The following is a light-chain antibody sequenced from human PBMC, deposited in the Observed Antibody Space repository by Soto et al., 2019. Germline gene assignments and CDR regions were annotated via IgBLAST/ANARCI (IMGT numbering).Light chain of an antibody. Sequence: QSVLTQPSSVSASPGQSISISCTGTSDDIGAYDYVSWYQQHPGKAPKLILYAVSNRPSGVSTRFSGPKSGSTASLIISRLQTEDEADYYCVSYTSSTTYVFGTGTKVTVL. CDR2: AVS. V-gene: IGLV2-14*01. J-gene: IGLJ1*01. CDR1: SDDIGAYDY. CDR3: VSYTSSTTYV.